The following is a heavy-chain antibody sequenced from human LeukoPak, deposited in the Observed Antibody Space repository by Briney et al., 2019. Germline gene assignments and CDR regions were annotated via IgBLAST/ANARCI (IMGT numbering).Heavy chain of an antibody. CDR3: VRLRRNNDRSGYYYYYDY. J-gene: IGHJ4*02. Sequence: GGSLTLSCAASGYTFSDFSVNWVRQAPGTGLEWVSSISVRSNYRYYADSVRGRFTISRDDARDSLFLQMNSLRAEDTAVYFCVRLRRNNDRSGYYYYYDYWGQGTLVTVSS. CDR1: GYTFSDFS. D-gene: IGHD3-22*01. V-gene: IGHV3-21*01. CDR2: ISVRSNYR.